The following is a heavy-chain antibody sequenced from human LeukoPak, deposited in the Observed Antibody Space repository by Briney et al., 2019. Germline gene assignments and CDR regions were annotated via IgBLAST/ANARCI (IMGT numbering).Heavy chain of an antibody. CDR1: GGSISSYY. J-gene: IGHJ5*02. Sequence: SETLSLTCTVSGGSISSYYWSWLPQPPGEGLEWIGYIYYSGSTNYNPSLKSRVTISVDTSKNQFSSTMRHATAAGTAVYYCARAESTSCYLCGLSLDPWGQGTLVTVSS. CDR2: IYYSGST. V-gene: IGHV4-59*01. CDR3: ARAESTSCYLCGLSLDP. D-gene: IGHD2-2*01.